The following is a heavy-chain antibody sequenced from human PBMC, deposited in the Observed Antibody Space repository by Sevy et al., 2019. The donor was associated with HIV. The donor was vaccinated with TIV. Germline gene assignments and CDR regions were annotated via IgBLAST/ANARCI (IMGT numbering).Heavy chain of an antibody. CDR1: GYSFTSYW. CDR2: IYPGDSDP. CDR3: TTLYYDFGSGYYVNGMDV. V-gene: IGHV5-51*01. Sequence: GESLKISCKGSGYSFTSYWIGWVRQMPGKGLEWMGIIYPGDSDPTYSPSFQGQVTISADESISTAYLQWSSLKASDTAMYYCTTLYYDFGSGYYVNGMDVWGQGTMVTVSS. D-gene: IGHD3-3*01. J-gene: IGHJ6*02.